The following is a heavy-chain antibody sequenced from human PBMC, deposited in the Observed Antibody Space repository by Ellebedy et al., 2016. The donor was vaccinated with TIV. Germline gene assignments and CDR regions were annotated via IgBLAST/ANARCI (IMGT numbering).Heavy chain of an antibody. J-gene: IGHJ3*01. D-gene: IGHD6-19*01. CDR1: VEFAFGSYW. CDR3: ATVGLVNDAFDF. V-gene: IGHV3-66*01. Sequence: PGGSLRLSCTASVEFAFGSYWMHWVRQAPGKGLEWVSTIYSGGSTEYADSVKGRFTISKDNSENTVHLQMDSLRVEDTAVYYCATVGLVNDAFDFWGQGTMVTVSA. CDR2: IYSGGST.